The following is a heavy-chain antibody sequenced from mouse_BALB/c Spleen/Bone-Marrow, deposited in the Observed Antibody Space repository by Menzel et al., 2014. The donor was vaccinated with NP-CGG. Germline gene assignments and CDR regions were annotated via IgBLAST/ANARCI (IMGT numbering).Heavy chain of an antibody. CDR2: ILPGSGST. CDR3: TRSSGSSTSWFAY. J-gene: IGHJ3*01. V-gene: IGHV1-9*01. D-gene: IGHD1-1*01. Sequence: LEESGAELMKPGASVKISCKATGYTFSSYWIEWVKQRPGHGLEWIGEILPGSGSTDYNERFKGKATFAADTSSNTAYMQLSSLTSEDSAVYYCTRSSGSSTSWFAYWGQGTLVTVSP. CDR1: GYTFSSYW.